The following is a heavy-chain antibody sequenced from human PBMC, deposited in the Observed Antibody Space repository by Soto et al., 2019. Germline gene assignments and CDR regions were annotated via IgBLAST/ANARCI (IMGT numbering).Heavy chain of an antibody. CDR2: IYYSGST. CDR3: ARGPVAGDYYGMDV. D-gene: IGHD6-19*01. J-gene: IGHJ6*02. Sequence: KPSETLSLTRTVSGGSISSGDYYWSWIRQPPGKGLEWIGYIYYSGSTYYNPSLKSRVTISVDTSKNQFSLKLSSVTAADTAVYYCARGPVAGDYYGMDVWGQGTTVTVSS. CDR1: GGSISSGDYY. V-gene: IGHV4-30-4*01.